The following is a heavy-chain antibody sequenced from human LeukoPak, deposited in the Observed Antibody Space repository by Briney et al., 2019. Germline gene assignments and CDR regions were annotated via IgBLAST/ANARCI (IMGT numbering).Heavy chain of an antibody. CDR2: IYPGGSDT. Sequence: GESLKISCKGSGYSFTSYWIGWVRQMPGKGLEWMGIIYPGGSDTRYSPSFQGQVTISADKSISTAYLQWSSLKASDTAMYYCARQDSDTIFDYYYMDVWGKGTTVTVSS. CDR3: ARQDSDTIFDYYYMDV. D-gene: IGHD3-3*01. J-gene: IGHJ6*03. V-gene: IGHV5-51*01. CDR1: GYSFTSYW.